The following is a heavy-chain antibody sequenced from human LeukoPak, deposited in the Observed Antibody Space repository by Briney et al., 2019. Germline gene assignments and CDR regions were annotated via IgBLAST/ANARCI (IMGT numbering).Heavy chain of an antibody. J-gene: IGHJ4*02. Sequence: QTGGSLRLSCAASGFSYSRYEKNWLRQAPGKGLEWVSYISSSGSTIYYADSVKGRFTISRDNAKNSLYLQMNSLRDEDTAVYFCVRVSSLMVRGVITYFVSWGEGTLVTVSS. D-gene: IGHD3-10*01. CDR2: ISSSGSTI. CDR3: VRVSSLMVRGVITYFVS. V-gene: IGHV3-48*03. CDR1: GFSYSRYE.